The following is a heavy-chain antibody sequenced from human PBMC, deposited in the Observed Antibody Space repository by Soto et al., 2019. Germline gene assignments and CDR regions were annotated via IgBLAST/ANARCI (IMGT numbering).Heavy chain of an antibody. V-gene: IGHV3-74*01. D-gene: IGHD3-10*01. CDR1: GFTFSSYW. Sequence: EVQLVESGGGLVQPGGSLRLSCAASGFTFSSYWMHWVRQAPGKGLVWVSRINSDGSSTSYADSVKGRFTISRDNAKNTLYLQMNSLRAEDTAVYYCARVKTRGSGSYYQDYWGQGTLVTVSS. J-gene: IGHJ4*02. CDR3: ARVKTRGSGSYYQDY. CDR2: INSDGSST.